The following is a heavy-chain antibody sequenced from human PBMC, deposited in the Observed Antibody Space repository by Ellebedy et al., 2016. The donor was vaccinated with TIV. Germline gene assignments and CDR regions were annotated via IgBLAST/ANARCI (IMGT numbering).Heavy chain of an antibody. Sequence: PGGSLRLSCAASGFTFSGYSMNWVRQAPGKGLEWVSSISSSSSYISYADSVKGRFTISRDNAKNSLYLQMNRLRAEDTALYYCARDNGDYDFWSGSSNYYYYGMDVWGQGTTVTVSS. V-gene: IGHV3-21*01. D-gene: IGHD3-3*01. CDR1: GFTFSGYS. J-gene: IGHJ6*02. CDR3: ARDNGDYDFWSGSSNYYYYGMDV. CDR2: ISSSSSYI.